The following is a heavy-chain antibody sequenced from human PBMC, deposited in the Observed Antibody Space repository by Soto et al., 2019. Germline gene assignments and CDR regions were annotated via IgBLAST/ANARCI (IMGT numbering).Heavy chain of an antibody. D-gene: IGHD3-9*01. CDR3: AHYDILTGYTY. CDR1: GFTFSSYA. J-gene: IGHJ4*02. CDR2: ISGSGGST. V-gene: IGHV3-23*01. Sequence: GGSLRLSCAASGFTFSSYAMSWVRQAPGKGLEWVSAISGSGGSTYYADSVKGRFTISRDNSKNTLYLQMNSLRAEDTAVYYCAHYDILTGYTYWGQGTPVTVSS.